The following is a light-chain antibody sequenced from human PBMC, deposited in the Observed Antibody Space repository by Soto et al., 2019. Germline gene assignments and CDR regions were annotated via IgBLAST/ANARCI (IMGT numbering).Light chain of an antibody. J-gene: IGKJ4*01. CDR2: AAS. V-gene: IGKV1-39*01. Sequence: DIQMTQSPSSLSASVGDRVTITCRASQSISSYLNWYQQKPGKAPKLLIYAASSLQIGVPSRFSGSGSGTDFTLTIISLQPEDFATYYCQQSYSTPLTCGGGTKVEIK. CDR1: QSISSY. CDR3: QQSYSTPLT.